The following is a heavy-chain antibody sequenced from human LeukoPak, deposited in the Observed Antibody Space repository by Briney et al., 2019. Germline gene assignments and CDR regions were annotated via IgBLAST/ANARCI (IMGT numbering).Heavy chain of an antibody. V-gene: IGHV4-4*09. CDR2: IYASGIS. J-gene: IGHJ5*02. CDR1: GGFISRYH. D-gene: IGHD1-26*01. Sequence: SDTLSLTCTVSGGFISRYHWRWLRQPPGKGLEWIGYIYASGISSYSPSLKSRVTISVDTSKNQFSLRLSSVTAADTAVYYCAKWELGWFDPWGQGTLVTVCS. CDR3: AKWELGWFDP.